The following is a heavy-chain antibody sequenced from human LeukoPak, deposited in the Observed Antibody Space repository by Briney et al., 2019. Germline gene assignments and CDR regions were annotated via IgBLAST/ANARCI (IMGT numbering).Heavy chain of an antibody. D-gene: IGHD5-24*01. CDR2: IIPIFGTP. CDR3: ARGGDGYNPGSGFDI. CDR1: GGSFSNYA. J-gene: IGHJ3*02. Sequence: ASVKVSCKASGGSFSNYAISWVRQAPGQGLEWMGGIIPIFGTPNYAQKLQGRVTITADKSTSTAYMELSSLRSEDTAVYYCARGGDGYNPGSGFDIWGQGTMVTVSS. V-gene: IGHV1-69*06.